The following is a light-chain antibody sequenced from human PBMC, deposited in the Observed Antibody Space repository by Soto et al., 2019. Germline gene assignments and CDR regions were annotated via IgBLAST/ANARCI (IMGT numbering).Light chain of an antibody. J-gene: IGKJ1*01. CDR1: QSAFSTY. V-gene: IGKV3-20*01. CDR2: GAS. CDR3: QQYGNSPWT. Sequence: EIVLTQFPGTLSLSPGERATLSCRASQSAFSTYLAWYQQKPGQAPRLLIYGASSRATGIPDRFSGSGSGTDFTLTISRLEPEDFAVYYCQQYGNSPWTLGQGTKVEIK.